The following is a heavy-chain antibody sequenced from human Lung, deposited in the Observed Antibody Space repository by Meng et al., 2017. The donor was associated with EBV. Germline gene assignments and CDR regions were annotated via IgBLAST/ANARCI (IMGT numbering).Heavy chain of an antibody. J-gene: IGHJ4*02. CDR2: ITGSGDTT. D-gene: IGHD4-17*01. V-gene: IGHV3-23*01. CDR3: AKQSYGDFVHFDY. Sequence: GQVLEYGGGLGQAGGSLSLSCAAYGLMFSNYAMTWVRQAPGKGLEWVSSITGSGDTTYYADSVKGRFTISRDNSKNTLYLQMNSLRAEDTAVYYCAKQSYGDFVHFDYWGQGILVTVSS. CDR1: GLMFSNYA.